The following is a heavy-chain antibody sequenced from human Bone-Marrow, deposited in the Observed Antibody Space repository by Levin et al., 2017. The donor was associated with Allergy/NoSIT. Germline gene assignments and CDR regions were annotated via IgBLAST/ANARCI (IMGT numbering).Heavy chain of an antibody. D-gene: IGHD3-10*01. J-gene: IGHJ4*02. CDR2: VYSSGTT. Sequence: SETLSLTCTVSGYSVSTYYWGWIRQPPGKGLQWIGSVYSSGTTTYNPSLKSRVTISIATSKNQFSLKLSSVTAADTAVYYCARVYFFGSGSIHSHVAIDHWGQGTRVNVSS. CDR3: ARVYFFGSGSIHSHVAIDH. V-gene: IGHV4-59*02. CDR1: GYSVSTYY.